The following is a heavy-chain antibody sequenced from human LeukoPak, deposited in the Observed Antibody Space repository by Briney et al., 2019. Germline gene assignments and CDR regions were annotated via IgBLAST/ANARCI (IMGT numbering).Heavy chain of an antibody. CDR1: GGSFSGYY. CDR2: INHSGST. J-gene: IGHJ4*02. Sequence: SETLSLTCAVYGGSFSGYYWSWIRQPPGKGLEWIGEINHSGSTNYNPPLKSRVTISVDTSKNQFSLKLSSVTAADTAVYYCARGQENGSGSYHYWGQGTLVTVSS. V-gene: IGHV4-34*01. CDR3: ARGQENGSGSYHY. D-gene: IGHD3-10*01.